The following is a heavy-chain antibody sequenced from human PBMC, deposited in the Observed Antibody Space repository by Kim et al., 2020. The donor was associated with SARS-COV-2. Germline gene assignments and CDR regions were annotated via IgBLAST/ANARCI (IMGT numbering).Heavy chain of an antibody. CDR3: AKDYYGSGSSWNVDY. D-gene: IGHD3-10*01. V-gene: IGHV3-23*01. CDR1: GFTFSSYA. J-gene: IGHJ4*02. Sequence: GGSLRLSCAASGFTFSSYAMSWVRQAPGKGLEWVSAISGSGGSTYYADSVKGRFTISRDNSKNTLYLQMNSLRAEDTAVYYCAKDYYGSGSSWNVDYWGQGTLVTVSS. CDR2: ISGSGGST.